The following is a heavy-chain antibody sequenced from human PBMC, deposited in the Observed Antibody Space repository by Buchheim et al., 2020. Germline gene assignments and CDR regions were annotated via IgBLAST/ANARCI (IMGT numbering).Heavy chain of an antibody. CDR3: ARGLPPNHCSSTSCYDGRWRWFDP. V-gene: IGHV4-34*01. J-gene: IGHJ5*02. Sequence: QVQLQQWGAGLLKPSETLSLTYAVYGGSFSGYYWSWIRQPPGKGLEWIGEINHSGSTNYNPSLKSRVTISVDTSKNQFSLKLSSVTAADTAVYYCARGLPPNHCSSTSCYDGRWRWFDPWGQGTL. CDR2: INHSGST. D-gene: IGHD2-2*01. CDR1: GGSFSGYY.